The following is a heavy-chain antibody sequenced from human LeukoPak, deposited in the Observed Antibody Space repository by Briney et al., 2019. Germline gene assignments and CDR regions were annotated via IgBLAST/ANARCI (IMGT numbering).Heavy chain of an antibody. CDR1: GLSFSSYA. D-gene: IGHD3-10*01. Sequence: GGSLRLSYEASGLSFSSYALSWVRQAPGRGLEWVSAISGSGGNTYYADFVKGRFTISRDNSQNTLFLQMSSLRADDTATYYCAKHYGSGTYYNYFTYCGRGTLVSVSS. V-gene: IGHV3-23*01. J-gene: IGHJ4*02. CDR3: AKHYGSGTYYNYFTY. CDR2: ISGSGGNT.